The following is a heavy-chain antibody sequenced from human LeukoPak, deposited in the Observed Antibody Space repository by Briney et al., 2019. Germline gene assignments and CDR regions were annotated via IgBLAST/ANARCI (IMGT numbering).Heavy chain of an antibody. CDR3: ARRSSIGSSLFDY. J-gene: IGHJ4*02. Sequence: GESLKISCKGFGYDFSNYWIGWVRQMPGKGLEWMGIIYPDDSDTRYSPSFEGQVTVSAAKSISTAYLQWSSLKTSDTAMYYCARRSSIGSSLFDYWGQGTLVTVSS. D-gene: IGHD5/OR15-5a*01. CDR2: IYPDDSDT. V-gene: IGHV5-51*01. CDR1: GYDFSNYW.